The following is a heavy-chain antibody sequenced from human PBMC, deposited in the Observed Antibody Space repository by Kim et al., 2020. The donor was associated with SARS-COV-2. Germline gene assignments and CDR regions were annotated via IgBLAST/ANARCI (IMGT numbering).Heavy chain of an antibody. D-gene: IGHD3-22*01. V-gene: IGHV4-34*12. CDR2: IIHSGST. J-gene: IGHJ6*01. CDR3: AGRVWMVFTYYSFYCMDV. CDR1: GCSFSGYY. Sequence: SETLSLTCAVYGCSFSGYYWCWIRQPPGKGLEWIGEIIHSGSTTYYTPPMKRLAISADTTKNQFSLLLISVMTAAATAVYCSAGRVWMVFTYYSFYCMDV.